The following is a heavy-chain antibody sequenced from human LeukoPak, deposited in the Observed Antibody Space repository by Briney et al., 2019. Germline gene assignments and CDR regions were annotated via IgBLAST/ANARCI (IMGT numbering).Heavy chain of an antibody. J-gene: IGHJ4*02. D-gene: IGHD6-25*01. CDR3: VSSAGSTDY. Sequence: SETLSLTCAVYGESLSKYYWTWVRQSPGKGLEWIGEINHRGSTNHNPSLKSRVTLSVDTSKHQFSLKLTSVTAADAAVYYCVSSAGSTDYWGQGTLVTVSS. V-gene: IGHV4-34*01. CDR2: INHRGST. CDR1: GESLSKYY.